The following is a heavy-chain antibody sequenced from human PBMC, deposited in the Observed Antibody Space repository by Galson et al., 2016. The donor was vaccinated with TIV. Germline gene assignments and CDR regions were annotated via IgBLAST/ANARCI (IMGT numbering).Heavy chain of an antibody. J-gene: IGHJ4*02. V-gene: IGHV3-53*05. Sequence: SLRLSCAASGLLVSDSYMSWVRQPPGEGLEWVSIIYPSGASYYPESTESVKDRFTISRDNSKNTVFLQTNSLRVEDTAVYYCATSTMPNLGDYWGQGTLGIVSS. D-gene: IGHD7-27*01. CDR1: GLLVSDSY. CDR3: ATSTMPNLGDY. CDR2: IYPSGAS.